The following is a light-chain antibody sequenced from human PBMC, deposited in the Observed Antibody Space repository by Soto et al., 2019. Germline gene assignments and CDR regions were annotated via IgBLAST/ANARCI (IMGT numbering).Light chain of an antibody. CDR1: QSVAGY. V-gene: IGKV3-11*01. CDR3: QHRSNWRMYT. J-gene: IGKJ2*01. CDR2: DTS. Sequence: ELVLTQSPATLSLSPGERATLSCRASQSVAGYLAWYQQKPGQGPRLLIYDTSNRATGAPPGFSGSGSGTDYTLTISSLEPANFAIYYCQHRSNWRMYTFGQGTKLEIK.